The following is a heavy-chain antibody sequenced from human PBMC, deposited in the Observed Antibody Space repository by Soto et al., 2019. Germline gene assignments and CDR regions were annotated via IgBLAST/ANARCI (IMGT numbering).Heavy chain of an antibody. CDR1: GFTFSRYS. Sequence: LRLSFAASGFTFSRYSMNWVRQAPGKGLEWVSHISGSSSTIYYTDSVKGRFTVSRDNAKNSPYLQMNSLRDEDTAVYFCAKTSLRVYYYGMDVWGQGTTVTVSS. V-gene: IGHV3-48*02. CDR3: AKTSLRVYYYGMDV. CDR2: ISGSSSTI. J-gene: IGHJ6*02.